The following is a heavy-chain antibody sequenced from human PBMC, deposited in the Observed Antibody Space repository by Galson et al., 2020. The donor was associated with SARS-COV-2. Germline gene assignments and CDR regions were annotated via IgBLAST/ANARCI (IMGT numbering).Heavy chain of an antibody. Sequence: GGSLRLSCAASGFTFSSYGMHWVRQAPGKGLEWVAVIWYDGSNKYYADSVKGRFTISRDNSRNTLYLQMNSLRAEDTAVYYCATGTYSSGHLQVFDCWGQGTLVTVSS. CDR2: IWYDGSNK. D-gene: IGHD3-22*01. CDR1: GFTFSSYG. V-gene: IGHV3-33*01. J-gene: IGHJ4*02. CDR3: ATGTYSSGHLQVFDC.